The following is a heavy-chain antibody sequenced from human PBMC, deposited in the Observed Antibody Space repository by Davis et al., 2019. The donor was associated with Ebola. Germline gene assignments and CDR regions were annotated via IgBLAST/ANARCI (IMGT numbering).Heavy chain of an antibody. V-gene: IGHV3-21*01. CDR2: ISSSSSYI. CDR3: ARRGGCSGGSCYTAFDI. J-gene: IGHJ3*02. CDR1: RFTFSSYS. D-gene: IGHD2-15*01. Sequence: GESLKISCAASRFTFSSYSMNWVRQAPGKGLEWVSSISSSSSYIYYADSVKGRFTISRDNAKNSLYLQMNSLRAEDTAVYYCARRGGCSGGSCYTAFDIWGQGTMVTVSS.